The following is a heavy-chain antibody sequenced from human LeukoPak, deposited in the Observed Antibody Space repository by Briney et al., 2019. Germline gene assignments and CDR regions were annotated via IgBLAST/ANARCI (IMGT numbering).Heavy chain of an antibody. CDR1: GGTFSSYA. J-gene: IGHJ6*03. D-gene: IGHD2-2*01. Sequence: GASVKVSCKASGGTFSSYAISWVRQAPGQGLEWMGGIIPIFGTANYAQKFQGRVTITADESTSTAYMELSSLRSEDTAVYYCANHLSSTTSCRSCYYYYYMDVWGKGTTVTVSS. CDR2: IIPIFGTA. V-gene: IGHV1-69*13. CDR3: ANHLSSTTSCRSCYYYYYMDV.